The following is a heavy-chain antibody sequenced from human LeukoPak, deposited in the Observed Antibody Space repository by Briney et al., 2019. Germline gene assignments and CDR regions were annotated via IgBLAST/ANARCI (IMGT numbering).Heavy chain of an antibody. J-gene: IGHJ4*02. V-gene: IGHV4-38-2*01. Sequence: SETLPLTCAVSGYSISSGYYWGWIRQPPGKGLEWIGSIFHSGITYYNPSLKSRLTISVDTSKNQFSLKLSSVTAADTSVYYCARRVYTSSWYFDYWGQGTLVTVSS. D-gene: IGHD6-13*01. CDR3: ARRVYTSSWYFDY. CDR1: GYSISSGYY. CDR2: IFHSGIT.